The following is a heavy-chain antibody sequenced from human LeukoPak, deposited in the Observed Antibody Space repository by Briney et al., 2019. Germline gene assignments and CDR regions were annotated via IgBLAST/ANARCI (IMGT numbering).Heavy chain of an antibody. CDR3: AKAGRRADGRSHYLYFDL. CDR1: GFTFSDYG. V-gene: IGHV3-23*01. J-gene: IGHJ4*02. Sequence: RGSLRLSCAASGFTFSDYGMTWVRQAPGKGLEWVSTIFTGGGSTFYGDSVKGRFSISRDNSENTLYLQMNGLTAEDTAIYYCAKAGRRADGRSHYLYFDLWGQGTLVAVSS. CDR2: IFTGGGST. D-gene: IGHD1-26*01.